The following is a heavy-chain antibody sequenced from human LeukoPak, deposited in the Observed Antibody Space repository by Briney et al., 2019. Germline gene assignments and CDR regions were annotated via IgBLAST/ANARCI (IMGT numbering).Heavy chain of an antibody. J-gene: IGHJ6*02. CDR3: ARSSQGGMDV. Sequence: PGGSLRLSCAASVFTFSSYAMHWVRQAPGKGLEWVAVISYDGSNKYYADSVKGRFTISRDTSKNTLYLQMNSLRAEDTAVYYCARSSQGGMDVWGQGTTVTVSS. CDR2: ISYDGSNK. CDR1: VFTFSSYA. V-gene: IGHV3-30*04.